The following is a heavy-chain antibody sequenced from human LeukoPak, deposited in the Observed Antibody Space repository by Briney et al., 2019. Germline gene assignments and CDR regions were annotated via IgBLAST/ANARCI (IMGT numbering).Heavy chain of an antibody. CDR3: AREGYYGSGSPPSLYFDY. J-gene: IGHJ4*02. CDR1: GFTFRNYV. CDR2: TSSDLNVK. V-gene: IGHV3-30-3*01. D-gene: IGHD3-10*01. Sequence: GGSLRLSCAASGFTFRNYVIHWIRQAPGKGLEWVAVTSSDLNVKLYADSVKGRFTISRDNSRSTLYLQMNSLRPEDTAIYYCAREGYYGSGSPPSLYFDYWGQGTLVTVSS.